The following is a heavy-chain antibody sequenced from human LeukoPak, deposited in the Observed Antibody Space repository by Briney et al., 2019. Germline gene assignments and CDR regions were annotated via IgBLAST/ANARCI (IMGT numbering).Heavy chain of an antibody. CDR1: AGSISSYY. J-gene: IGHJ4*02. V-gene: IGHV4-59*01. D-gene: IGHD2-15*01. Sequence: SETLSLTCTVSAGSISSYYWSWIRQPPEKGLEWIGYIYYSGNTNYNPSLKSRVTISVDTSKDQFSLKLSSVTAADTAVYYCARGGGCSGGSCYDYWGQGTLVTVSS. CDR3: ARGGGCSGGSCYDY. CDR2: IYYSGNT.